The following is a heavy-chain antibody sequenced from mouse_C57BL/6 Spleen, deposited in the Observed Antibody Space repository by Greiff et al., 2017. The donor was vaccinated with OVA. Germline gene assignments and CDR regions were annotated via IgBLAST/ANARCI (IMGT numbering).Heavy chain of an antibody. V-gene: IGHV2-9*01. Sequence: VQLQQSGPGLVAPSQCLSITCTVSGFSLTGYGVDWVRQPPGKGLEWLGVIWGGGSEHSNSALMSRLSISKDNSKSQGFLKMNSLQTDDTAMYYCAKRLTGAFAYWGQGTLVTVSA. CDR3: AKRLTGAFAY. J-gene: IGHJ3*01. D-gene: IGHD4-1*01. CDR1: GFSLTGYG. CDR2: IWGGGSE.